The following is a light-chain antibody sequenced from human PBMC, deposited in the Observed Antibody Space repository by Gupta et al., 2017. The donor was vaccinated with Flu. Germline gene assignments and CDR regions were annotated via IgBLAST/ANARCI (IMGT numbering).Light chain of an antibody. CDR3: QSYDSDLGDWV. J-gene: IGLJ3*02. CDR1: SSSIGAGYH. V-gene: IGLV1-40*01. CDR2: GNA. Sequence: QSVLTQPPSVSGAPGPRVTISCTGGSSSIGAGYHVHWYQQFPGTAPKLLIYGNANRPSGVPDRFSGSKSGTSASLAITGLQAEDEADYYCQSYDSDLGDWVFGGGTKLTVL.